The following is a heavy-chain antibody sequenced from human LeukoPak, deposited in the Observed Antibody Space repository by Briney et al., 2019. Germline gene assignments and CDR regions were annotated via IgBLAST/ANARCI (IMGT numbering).Heavy chain of an antibody. D-gene: IGHD3-10*01. CDR1: GFTVSSNY. V-gene: IGHV3-53*05. CDR3: AKDIISYYYGSGSCDY. CDR2: IYSGGST. Sequence: PGGSLRLSCAASGFTVSSNYMSWVRQVPGKGLEWVSVIYSGGSTYYADSVKGRSTISRDNAKNSLYLQMNSLRAEDTALYYCAKDIISYYYGSGSCDYWGQGTLVTVSS. J-gene: IGHJ4*02.